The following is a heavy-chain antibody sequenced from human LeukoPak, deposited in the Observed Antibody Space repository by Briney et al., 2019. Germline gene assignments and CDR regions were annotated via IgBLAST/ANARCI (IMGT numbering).Heavy chain of an antibody. D-gene: IGHD6-13*01. V-gene: IGHV3-23*01. CDR3: AKIRAAGYLFDY. Sequence: GGSLRLSCAASGFTFSSYAMSWVRQAPGKGLEWVSAISGSGGSTYYADSVKGRFTISRDNSKNTLYPQMNSLRAEDTAVYYCAKIRAAGYLFDYWGQGTLVTVSS. CDR2: ISGSGGST. CDR1: GFTFSSYA. J-gene: IGHJ4*02.